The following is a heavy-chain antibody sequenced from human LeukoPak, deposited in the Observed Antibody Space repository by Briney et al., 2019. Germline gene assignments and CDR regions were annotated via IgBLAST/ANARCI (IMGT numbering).Heavy chain of an antibody. J-gene: IGHJ4*02. Sequence: SETLSLTCTVSGGSISSYYWSWIRQPPGKGLEWIGYIYTSGSTNYNPSLKGRVTISVDTSKNQFSLKLSSVTAADTAVYYCARLPPQNVDYWGQGTLVTVSS. V-gene: IGHV4-4*09. CDR3: ARLPPQNVDY. CDR2: IYTSGST. CDR1: GGSISSYY.